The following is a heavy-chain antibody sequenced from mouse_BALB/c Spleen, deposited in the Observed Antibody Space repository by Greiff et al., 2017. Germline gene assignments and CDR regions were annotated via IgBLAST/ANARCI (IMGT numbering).Heavy chain of an antibody. CDR3: ARWYYGSSEGY. V-gene: IGHV1-7*01. Sequence: LQESGAELAKPGASVKMSCKASGYTFTSYWMHWVKQRPGQGLEWIGYINPSTGYTEYNQKFKDKATLAADKSSSTAYMQLSSLTSEDSAVYYCARWYYGSSEGYWGQGTTLTVSS. CDR1: GYTFTSYW. D-gene: IGHD1-1*01. J-gene: IGHJ2*01. CDR2: INPSTGYT.